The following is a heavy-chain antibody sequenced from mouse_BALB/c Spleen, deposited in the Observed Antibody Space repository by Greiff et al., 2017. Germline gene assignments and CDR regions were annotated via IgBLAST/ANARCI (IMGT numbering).Heavy chain of an antibody. CDR1: GYSITSDYA. Sequence: EVKVEESGPGLVKPSQSLSLTCTVTGYSITSDYAWNWIRQFPGNKLEWMGYISYSGSTSYNPSLTSRISITRDTSKNQFFLQLNSVTTEDTATYYCARGGYGNFYFDYWGQGTTLTVSS. CDR3: ARGGYGNFYFDY. D-gene: IGHD2-10*02. J-gene: IGHJ2*01. V-gene: IGHV3-2*02. CDR2: ISYSGST.